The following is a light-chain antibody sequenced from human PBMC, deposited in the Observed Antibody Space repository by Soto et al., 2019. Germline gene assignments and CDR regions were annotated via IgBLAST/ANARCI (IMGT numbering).Light chain of an antibody. CDR1: QSVGTN. CDR2: DAS. J-gene: IGKJ2*01. Sequence: EIVMTQSPATMSLSPGDRAALSRRASQSVGTNLAWYQQKPGQAPTLLIYDASTRATRLPDRFSGSGSGTEFNLTITSLQSEDFAIYYCQQYNNWPPDFTFGQGTKVDIK. V-gene: IGKV3-15*01. CDR3: QQYNNWPPDFT.